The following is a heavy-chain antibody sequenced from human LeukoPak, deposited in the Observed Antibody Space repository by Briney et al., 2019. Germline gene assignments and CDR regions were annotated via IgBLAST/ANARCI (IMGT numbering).Heavy chain of an antibody. CDR1: GGSISSSNW. CDR3: ARDHGDSGYDYPSEYYYYGMDV. V-gene: IGHV4-4*02. Sequence: SETLSLTCAVSGGSISSSNWWSWVRQPPGKGLEWIGEIYHSGSTNYNPSLKSRVTISVDKSKNQFSLKLSSVTAADTAVYYCARDHGDSGYDYPSEYYYYGMDVWGQGTTVTVSS. CDR2: IYHSGST. D-gene: IGHD5-12*01. J-gene: IGHJ6*02.